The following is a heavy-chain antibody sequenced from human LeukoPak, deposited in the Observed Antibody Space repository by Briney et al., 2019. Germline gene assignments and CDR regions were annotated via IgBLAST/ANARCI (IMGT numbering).Heavy chain of an antibody. CDR2: IYTSGST. CDR1: GGSISSYY. J-gene: IGHJ4*02. Sequence: SETLSLTCTVPGGSISSYYWSWIRQPAGKGLEWIGRIYTSGSTNYNPSLKSRVTMSVDTSKNQFSLKLSSVTAADTAVYYCARDLYDYVWGNPTGGWDYWGQGTLVTVSS. D-gene: IGHD3-16*01. CDR3: ARDLYDYVWGNPTGGWDY. V-gene: IGHV4-4*07.